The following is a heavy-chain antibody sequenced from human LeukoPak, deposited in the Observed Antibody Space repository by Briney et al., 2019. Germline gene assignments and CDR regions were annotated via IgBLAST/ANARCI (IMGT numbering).Heavy chain of an antibody. CDR2: FDPEDGET. D-gene: IGHD3-22*01. V-gene: IGHV1-24*01. CDR1: GYTFTDHY. J-gene: IGHJ4*02. Sequence: ASVKVSCKASGYTFTDHYIHWVRQAPGQGLEWMGGFDPEDGETIYAQKFQGRVTMTEDTSTDTAYMELSSLRSEDTAVYYCATTLYYYDSSGYGGFDYWGQGTLVTVSS. CDR3: ATTLYYYDSSGYGGFDY.